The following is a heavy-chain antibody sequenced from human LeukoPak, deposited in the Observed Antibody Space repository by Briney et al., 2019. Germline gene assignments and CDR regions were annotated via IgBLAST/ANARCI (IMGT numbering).Heavy chain of an antibody. CDR1: GGSISSGDYY. CDR2: IYYSGST. J-gene: IGHJ4*02. D-gene: IGHD3-10*01. V-gene: IGHV4-30-4*01. CDR3: ARVTGGSGNYYSPLHYYFDY. Sequence: SQTLYLTCTVSGGSISSGDYYWSWIRQPPGKGLEWIGYIYYSGSTYYNPSLKSRVTISVDTSKNQFSLKLSSVTAADTAVYYCARVTGGSGNYYSPLHYYFDYWGQGTLVTVSS.